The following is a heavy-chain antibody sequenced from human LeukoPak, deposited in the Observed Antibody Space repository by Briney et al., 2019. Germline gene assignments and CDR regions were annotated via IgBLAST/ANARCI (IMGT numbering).Heavy chain of an antibody. D-gene: IGHD3-22*01. Sequence: ASVKVSCKASGYTFTGYYMHWVRQAPGQGLEWMGWINPNSGGTNYAQKFQGRVTMTRDTSTSTVYMELSSLRSEDTAVYYCAREIPMYYYDSSGYSFGRWGQGTLVTVSS. V-gene: IGHV1-2*02. J-gene: IGHJ4*02. CDR1: GYTFTGYY. CDR2: INPNSGGT. CDR3: AREIPMYYYDSSGYSFGR.